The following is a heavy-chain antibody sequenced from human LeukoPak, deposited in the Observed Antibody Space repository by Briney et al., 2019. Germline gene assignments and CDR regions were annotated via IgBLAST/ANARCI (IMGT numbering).Heavy chain of an antibody. CDR3: ARPAVRIAVAGTSFDY. CDR1: GFTVSDYS. J-gene: IGHJ4*02. V-gene: IGHV3-30*04. Sequence: GGSLRLSCAASGFTVSDYSMAWVRQAPGKGLEWVAVISYDGSNKYYADSVKGRFTISRDNSKNTLYLQMNSLRAEDTAVYYCARPAVRIAVAGTSFDYWGQGTLVTVSS. D-gene: IGHD6-19*01. CDR2: ISYDGSNK.